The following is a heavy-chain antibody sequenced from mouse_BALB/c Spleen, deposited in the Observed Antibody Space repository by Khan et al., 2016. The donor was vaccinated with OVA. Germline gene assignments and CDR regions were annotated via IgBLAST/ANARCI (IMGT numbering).Heavy chain of an antibody. V-gene: IGHV1S136*01. CDR2: INPYNAGT. J-gene: IGHJ3*01. CDR1: GYTFTNYV. CDR3: AREASSWDFSFPY. D-gene: IGHD4-1*01. Sequence: EVQLQQSGPELVEPGASVKMSCKASGYTFTNYVMHWVKQKPGQGLEWIGYINPYNAGTRYNEKFKGKATLTSDISSTTAYMKLSSLTSEDSAVYYDAREASSWDFSFPYWGQGTLVTVSA.